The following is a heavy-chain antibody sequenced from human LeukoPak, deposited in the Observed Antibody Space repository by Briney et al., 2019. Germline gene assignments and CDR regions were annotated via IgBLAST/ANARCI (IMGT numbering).Heavy chain of an antibody. V-gene: IGHV4-59*02. J-gene: IGHJ4*02. D-gene: IGHD1-26*01. Sequence: SETLSLTCTVSGGSVSSYYWSWIRQPPGKGLEWIGDIYYSGSTIYNPSLKSRVTISLDTSKNQFSLTLTSVTAADTAVYYCASGSYSFYYFDYWGQGTLVTVSS. CDR3: ASGSYSFYYFDY. CDR1: GGSVSSYY. CDR2: IYYSGST.